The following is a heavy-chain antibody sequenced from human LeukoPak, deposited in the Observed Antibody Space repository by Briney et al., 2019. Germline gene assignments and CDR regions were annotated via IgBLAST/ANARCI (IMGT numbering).Heavy chain of an antibody. Sequence: ASVKVSCKASGGTFSSYAISWVRQAPGQGLEWMGRIIPIFGTANYARKFQGRVTITTDESTSTAYMELSSLRSEDTAVYYCARDRYYDSSGYYYVEDWFDPWGQGTLVTVSS. CDR3: ARDRYYDSSGYYYVEDWFDP. CDR2: IIPIFGTA. D-gene: IGHD3-22*01. V-gene: IGHV1-69*05. J-gene: IGHJ5*02. CDR1: GGTFSSYA.